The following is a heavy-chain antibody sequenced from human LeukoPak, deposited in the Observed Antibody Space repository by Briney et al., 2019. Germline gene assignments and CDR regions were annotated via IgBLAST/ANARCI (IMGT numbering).Heavy chain of an antibody. J-gene: IGHJ4*02. CDR2: ISGDGGST. Sequence: QTGGSLRLSCAASGFTFDDYSMHWVRQAPGKGLEWVSLISGDGGSTYYADSVKGRFTISRDNAKNTLYLQMNSLRAEDTAVYYCEAARPGDPFDYWGQGTLVTVSS. D-gene: IGHD6-6*01. CDR1: GFTFDDYS. CDR3: EAARPGDPFDY. V-gene: IGHV3-43*02.